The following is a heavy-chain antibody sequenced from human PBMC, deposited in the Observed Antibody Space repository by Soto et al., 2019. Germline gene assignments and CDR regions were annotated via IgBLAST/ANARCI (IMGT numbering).Heavy chain of an antibody. V-gene: IGHV3-11*01. D-gene: IGHD4-17*01. CDR3: ARDVDADFRTDFDY. J-gene: IGHJ4*02. CDR2: ISGNGEII. CDR1: ESAFIDDY. Sequence: CVRHTCADAESAFIDDYIICIRRTPGKGLEWISYISGNGEIIQYAASARGRFTISRDNAENSVYLEMDRLRAEDTALYYCARDVDADFRTDFDYWGRGTLVTVSS.